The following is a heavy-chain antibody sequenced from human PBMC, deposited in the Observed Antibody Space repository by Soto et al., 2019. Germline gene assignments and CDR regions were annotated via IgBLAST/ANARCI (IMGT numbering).Heavy chain of an antibody. J-gene: IGHJ3*02. D-gene: IGHD6-19*01. CDR1: GFTFSGYA. V-gene: IGHV3-23*01. Sequence: LRLSCAASGFTFSGYAMSWVRQAPGKGLEWVSAISGSGGSTYYADSVKGRFTISRDNSKNTLYLQMNSLRAEDTAVYYCAKDWAGTAVADGDAFDIWGQGTMVTVSS. CDR3: AKDWAGTAVADGDAFDI. CDR2: ISGSGGST.